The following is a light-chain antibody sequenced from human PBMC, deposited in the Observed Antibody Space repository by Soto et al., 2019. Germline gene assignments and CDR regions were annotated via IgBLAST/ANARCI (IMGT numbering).Light chain of an antibody. Sequence: QSALTPPASVSGSPGQSITISCAGSGGDGGNYDLLSWYQQIPGKAPKLIIFEVNRRPSGVSDRFSGSKSGNTASLTISGLQAEDEADFFCCSYAGNGAWVFGGGTKVTVL. CDR1: GGDGGNYDL. CDR2: EVN. CDR3: CSYAGNGAWV. J-gene: IGLJ3*02. V-gene: IGLV2-23*02.